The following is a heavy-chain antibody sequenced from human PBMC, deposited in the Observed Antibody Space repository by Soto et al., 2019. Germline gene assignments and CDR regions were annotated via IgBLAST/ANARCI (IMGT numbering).Heavy chain of an antibody. CDR3: ARGRLLWFGELLSDFDY. Sequence: SETLSLTCTVSGDSVSSGSYHWSWIRQPPGKGLEWIGYIYYSGSTNYNPSLKSRVTISVDTSKNQFSLKLSSVTAADTAVYYCARGRLLWFGELLSDFDYWGQGTLVTVSS. CDR2: IYYSGST. J-gene: IGHJ4*02. V-gene: IGHV4-61*01. D-gene: IGHD3-10*01. CDR1: GDSVSSGSYH.